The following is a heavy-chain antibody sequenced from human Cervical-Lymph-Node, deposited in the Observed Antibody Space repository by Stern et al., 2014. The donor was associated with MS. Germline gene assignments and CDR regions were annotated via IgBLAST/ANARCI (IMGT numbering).Heavy chain of an antibody. J-gene: IGHJ4*02. CDR3: ARDRHDLGYCSGGSCYLPDY. CDR1: GFTFSSYG. D-gene: IGHD2-15*01. Sequence: VQLVESGGGVVQPGRSLRLSCAASGFTFSSYGMHWVRQAPGKGLEWVGVIWDDGSNKYYADSVKGRFTISRDNSKNTLYLQMNSLRAEDTAVYYCARDRHDLGYCSGGSCYLPDYWGQGTLVTVSS. CDR2: IWDDGSNK. V-gene: IGHV3-33*01.